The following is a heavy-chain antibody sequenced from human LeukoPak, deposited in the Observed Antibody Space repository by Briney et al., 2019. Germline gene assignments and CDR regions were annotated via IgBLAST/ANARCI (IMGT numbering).Heavy chain of an antibody. CDR2: FSYSGST. CDR3: ARMYSGTSYYFDY. CDR1: GVSISTYY. V-gene: IGHV4-59*01. J-gene: IGHJ4*02. Sequence: SEALSLTCSVSGVSISTYYWIWIRQPPAKGLEWMGFFSYSGSTKYNPSLKSRVTMSVDTSKNQFSLKLNSVTAADTAVYYCARMYSGTSYYFDYWGQGTLVTVSS. D-gene: IGHD1-26*01.